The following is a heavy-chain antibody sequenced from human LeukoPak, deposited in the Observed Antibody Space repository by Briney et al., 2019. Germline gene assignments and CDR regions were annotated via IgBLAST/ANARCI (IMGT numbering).Heavy chain of an antibody. CDR3: AKWDYRRYCSGGSCYNY. CDR1: GFTFSSYA. J-gene: IGHJ4*02. Sequence: GGSLRLSCAASGFTFSSYAMSWVRQAPGKGLEWVSAISGSGGSTYYADSVKGRFTISRDNSKNTLYLQMNSLRAEDTAVYYCAKWDYRRYCSGGSCYNYWGQGTLVTVSS. V-gene: IGHV3-23*01. D-gene: IGHD2-15*01. CDR2: ISGSGGST.